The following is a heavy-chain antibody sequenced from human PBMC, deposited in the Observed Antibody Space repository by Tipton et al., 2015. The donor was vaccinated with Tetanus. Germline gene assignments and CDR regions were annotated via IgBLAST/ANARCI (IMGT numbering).Heavy chain of an antibody. J-gene: IGHJ4*02. D-gene: IGHD1-26*01. Sequence: PGLVKPSETLSLTCNVSGGSISSGGYFWSWIRQHPGKGLEWIGYINYSGSTYFNPSLKSRVTISADMSENQFSLRLTSVTAADTAVYYCARGGSYHTPPGYWGQGTLVTVSS. CDR1: GGSISSGGYF. CDR3: ARGGSYHTPPGY. V-gene: IGHV4-31*03. CDR2: INYSGST.